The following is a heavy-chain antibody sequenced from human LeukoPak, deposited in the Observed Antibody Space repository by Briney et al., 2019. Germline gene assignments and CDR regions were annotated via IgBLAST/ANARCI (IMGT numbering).Heavy chain of an antibody. CDR1: GFTFSSYS. V-gene: IGHV3-21*01. J-gene: IGHJ4*02. CDR3: ARDSGAAAGLFDY. CDR2: ITNTGRYI. Sequence: GGSLRLSCVASGFTFSSYSMNWVRQAPGKGLEWVSSITNTGRYIYYADSVKGRFTISRDNANNSLYLQMNSLRAEDTAVYYCARDSGAAAGLFDYWGQGTLVTVSS. D-gene: IGHD6-13*01.